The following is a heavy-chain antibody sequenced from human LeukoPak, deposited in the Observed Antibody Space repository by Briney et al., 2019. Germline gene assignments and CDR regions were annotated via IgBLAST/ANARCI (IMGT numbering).Heavy chain of an antibody. Sequence: ASVKVSCKASGYTFTSYYMHWVRQAPGQGLEWMGIINPGGDNTNYAQNFQGRVTMTSDTSARTVYMELSSLRSEDTAIYYCARIRDGYNDAYVWGQGTVVTVPS. D-gene: IGHD5-24*01. V-gene: IGHV1-46*01. CDR1: GYTFTSYY. CDR3: ARIRDGYNDAYV. CDR2: INPGGDNT. J-gene: IGHJ3*01.